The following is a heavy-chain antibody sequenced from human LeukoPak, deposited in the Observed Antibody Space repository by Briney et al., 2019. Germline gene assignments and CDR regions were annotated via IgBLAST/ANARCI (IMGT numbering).Heavy chain of an antibody. V-gene: IGHV1-18*01. CDR2: ISAYNGNT. CDR1: GYTFTSYG. J-gene: IGHJ3*02. Sequence: ASVKVSCKASGYTFTSYGISWVRQAPGQGLEWMGWISAYNGNTNYAQKLQGRVTMTTDTSTSTAYMELRSLRSDDTAVYYCARDHFRLDSSGRPLFVIWGQGTMVTVSS. D-gene: IGHD6-25*01. CDR3: ARDHFRLDSSGRPLFVI.